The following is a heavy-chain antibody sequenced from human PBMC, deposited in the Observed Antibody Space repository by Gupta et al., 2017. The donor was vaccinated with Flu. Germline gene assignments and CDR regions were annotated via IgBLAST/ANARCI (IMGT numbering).Heavy chain of an antibody. Sequence: QVQLVQSGAEVKKPGSSVKVSCKASGAIFSNYAISWVRQAPGQGLEWLGGIIPLFGGTNDAQKVQGRVTITADKSTSTIYLELRKLRSDDTAVYYCAKAVRQIYYYYLDVWGKGTSVTVSS. CDR1: GAIFSNYA. V-gene: IGHV1-69*06. J-gene: IGHJ6*03. CDR2: IIPLFGGT. CDR3: AKAVRQIYYYYLDV.